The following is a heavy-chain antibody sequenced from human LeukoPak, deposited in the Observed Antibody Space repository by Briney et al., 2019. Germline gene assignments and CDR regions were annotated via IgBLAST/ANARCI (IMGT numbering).Heavy chain of an antibody. J-gene: IGHJ4*02. D-gene: IGHD6-13*01. Sequence: SETLSLTCTVSGGSISSGGYYCSWIRQHPGKGLEWIGYIYYSGSTYYNPSLKSRVTISVDTSKNQFSLKLSSVTAADTAVYYCARDSSSWYGEANFDYWGQGTLVTVSS. V-gene: IGHV4-31*03. CDR3: ARDSSSWYGEANFDY. CDR2: IYYSGST. CDR1: GGSISSGGYY.